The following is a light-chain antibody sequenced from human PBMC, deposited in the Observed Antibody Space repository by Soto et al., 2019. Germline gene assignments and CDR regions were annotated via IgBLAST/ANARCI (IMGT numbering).Light chain of an antibody. CDR2: EVT. CDR1: SSDIGGYNY. V-gene: IGLV2-14*01. Sequence: QSALTQPASVSGSPGQSITISCTGTSSDIGGYNYVSWYQQHPGKVPKLMIYEVTNRPSGASDRFSGSKSGNTASLTISGLQAEDESDYYCCSYRGGNTVVFGGGTKVTVL. J-gene: IGLJ2*01. CDR3: CSYRGGNTVV.